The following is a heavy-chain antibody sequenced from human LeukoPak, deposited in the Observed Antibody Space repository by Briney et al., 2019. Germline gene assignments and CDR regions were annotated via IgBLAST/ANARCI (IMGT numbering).Heavy chain of an antibody. CDR3: ARAGYSSGWYEFDY. V-gene: IGHV4-59*01. D-gene: IGHD6-19*01. CDR1: GGSISSYY. J-gene: IGHJ4*02. CDR2: VYYNGNT. Sequence: RSSETLSLTCTVSGGSISSYYWSWIRQPAGKGLEWIGYVYYNGNTNYNPSLKSRVTISVDMSKNQFSLKLSSVTAADTAVYYCARAGYSSGWYEFDYWGQGTLVTVSS.